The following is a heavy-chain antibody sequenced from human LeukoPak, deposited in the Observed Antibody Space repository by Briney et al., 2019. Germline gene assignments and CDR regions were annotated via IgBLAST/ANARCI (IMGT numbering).Heavy chain of an antibody. CDR3: AKDLPPGIAVAGTGHFGWFDP. D-gene: IGHD6-19*01. J-gene: IGHJ5*02. CDR1: GFTFSSYA. V-gene: IGHV3-23*01. CDR2: ISGSGGST. Sequence: PGGSLRLSCAASGFTFSSYAMSWVRQAPGKGLEWVSAISGSGGSTYYADSVKGRFTISRDNSKNTLYLQMNSLRAEDTAVYYCAKDLPPGIAVAGTGHFGWFDPWGQGTLVTVSS.